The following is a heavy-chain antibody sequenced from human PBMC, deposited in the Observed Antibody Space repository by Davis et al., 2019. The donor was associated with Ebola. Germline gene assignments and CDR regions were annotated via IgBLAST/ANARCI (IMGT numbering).Heavy chain of an antibody. CDR3: ARGGLEPFDY. D-gene: IGHD1-1*01. CDR1: GFTFSTYW. Sequence: GESPKLSCAASGFTFSTYWMHWVRHAPGQGLVCVSRLKGDGSSTSYADSVKGRSTISRDNAKDTLYLQMNSLRDEDKAVYDCARGGLEPFDYWCQGTTVTVSS. J-gene: IGHJ4*01. CDR2: LKGDGSST. V-gene: IGHV3-74*01.